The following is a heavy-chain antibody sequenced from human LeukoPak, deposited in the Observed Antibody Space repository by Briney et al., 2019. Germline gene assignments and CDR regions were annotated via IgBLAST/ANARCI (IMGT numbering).Heavy chain of an antibody. CDR3: ARVSAYCGGDCYYPHYYYYYMDV. D-gene: IGHD2-21*02. V-gene: IGHV1-8*03. CDR1: GYTFTSYD. J-gene: IGHJ6*03. Sequence: GASVKVSCKASGYTFTSYDINWVRQATGQGLEWMGWMNPNSGNTGYAQKFQGRVTITRNTSITTAYMELSSLRSEDTAVYYCARVSAYCGGDCYYPHYYYYYMDVWGKGTTVTVSS. CDR2: MNPNSGNT.